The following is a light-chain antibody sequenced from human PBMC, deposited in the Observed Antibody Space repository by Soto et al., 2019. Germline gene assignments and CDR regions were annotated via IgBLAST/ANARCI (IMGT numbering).Light chain of an antibody. CDR1: SGYSNYK. CDR3: GADHGSGSTWV. V-gene: IGLV9-49*01. J-gene: IGLJ2*01. Sequence: QPVLTQPPSASASLGASVTLTCTLSSGYSNYKVDWYQQRPGKGPRFVMRVGTGGIVGSKGDGIPDRFSVLGSGLNRYLTIRNIQEEDESDYHCGADHGSGSTWVFGGGTKLTGL. CDR2: VGTGGIVG.